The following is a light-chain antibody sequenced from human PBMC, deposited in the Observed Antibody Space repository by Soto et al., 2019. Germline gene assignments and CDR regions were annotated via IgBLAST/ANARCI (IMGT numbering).Light chain of an antibody. CDR2: GTS. V-gene: IGKV3-15*01. J-gene: IGKJ4*01. Sequence: EIVMTQSPATLSVSPGERATLSCRASQSVSSNLVWYQQKPGQPPRLLIYGTSTRATGIPDRFSGSGSGTEFTLTISSLQSEDFAVYYCQQYNNWPPLTFGGGTKVEIK. CDR3: QQYNNWPPLT. CDR1: QSVSSN.